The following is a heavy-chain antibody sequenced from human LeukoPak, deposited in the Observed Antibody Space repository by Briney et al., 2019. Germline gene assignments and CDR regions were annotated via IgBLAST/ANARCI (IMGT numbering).Heavy chain of an antibody. CDR3: ASHPRYDIYGMDV. CDR2: IRGNGET. CDR1: GISFSNYA. J-gene: IGHJ6*02. V-gene: IGHV3-23*01. D-gene: IGHD3-9*01. Sequence: QSGGSLRLSCAASGISFSNYAMSWVRQAPARGPEWVSSIRGNGETFYADSVKGRFTLSRDNAKNSLYVQMNSLRDEDTAVYYCASHPRYDIYGMDVWGQGTTVTVSS.